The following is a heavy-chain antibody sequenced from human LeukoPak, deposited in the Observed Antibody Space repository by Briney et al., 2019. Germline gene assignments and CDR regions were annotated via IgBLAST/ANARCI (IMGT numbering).Heavy chain of an antibody. Sequence: SETLSLTCTVSGGSISSYYWSWIRQPPGKGLEWIGYIYYSGSTNYNPSLKSRVTISVDTSKNQFSLKLSPVTAADTAVYYCARSEGTVTTHWGQGTLVTVSS. D-gene: IGHD4-17*01. V-gene: IGHV4-59*01. CDR2: IYYSGST. J-gene: IGHJ4*02. CDR1: GGSISSYY. CDR3: ARSEGTVTTH.